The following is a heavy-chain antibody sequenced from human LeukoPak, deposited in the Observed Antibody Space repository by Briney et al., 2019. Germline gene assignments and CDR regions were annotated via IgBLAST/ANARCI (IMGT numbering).Heavy chain of an antibody. CDR3: AKLRGYCGGDCYLGYFDY. Sequence: GRSLRLSCAASGFTFSSYGMHWVRQAPGKGLEWVAVISYDGSNKYYADSVKGRFTISRDNSKNTLYLQMNSLRAEDTAVYYCAKLRGYCGGDCYLGYFDYWGQGTLVTVSS. D-gene: IGHD2-21*02. V-gene: IGHV3-30*18. J-gene: IGHJ4*02. CDR2: ISYDGSNK. CDR1: GFTFSSYG.